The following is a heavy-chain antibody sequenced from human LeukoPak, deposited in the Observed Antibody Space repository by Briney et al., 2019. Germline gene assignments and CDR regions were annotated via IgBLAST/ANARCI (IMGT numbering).Heavy chain of an antibody. Sequence: PGGSLRLSCAASGFTFSDFYMSWIRQAPGKGLEWIGEINHSGSTNYNPSLKSRVTISVDTSKNQFSLKLSSVTAADTAVYYCARGPLLWFGGLPPFDPWGQGTLVTVSS. J-gene: IGHJ5*02. CDR3: ARGPLLWFGGLPPFDP. CDR1: GFTFSDFY. D-gene: IGHD3-10*01. CDR2: INHSGST. V-gene: IGHV4-34*01.